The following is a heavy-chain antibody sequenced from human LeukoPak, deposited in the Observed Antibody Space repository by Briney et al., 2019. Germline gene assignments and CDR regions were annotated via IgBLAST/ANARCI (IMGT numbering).Heavy chain of an antibody. CDR1: AGFISNYY. Sequence: SETLSLTCSVSAGFISNYYWSWIRQPAGKGLEWIGRIYTSGSTNYNPSLQSRVTMSVDTPKNQFPLKVRSVTAADTAVYYCARGSIAAVGTRWFDPWGQGTLVTVSS. V-gene: IGHV4-4*07. J-gene: IGHJ5*01. CDR2: IYTSGST. CDR3: ARGSIAAVGTRWFDP. D-gene: IGHD6-13*01.